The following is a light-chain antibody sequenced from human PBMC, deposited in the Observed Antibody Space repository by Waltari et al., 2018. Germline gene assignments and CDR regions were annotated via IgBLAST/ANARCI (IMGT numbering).Light chain of an antibody. CDR1: SSHLGNNY. J-gene: IGLJ7*01. V-gene: IGLV1-51*02. CDR2: EDS. Sequence: QSVLTQPPSVSAAPGPRVTISCSGGSSHLGNNYVSWYRQFPGTAPKLLIDEDSERPSGIPGRFSGSKSGTSATLDITGLQAGDEADYYCGTWDSSLSGAVFGGGTHLTVL. CDR3: GTWDSSLSGAV.